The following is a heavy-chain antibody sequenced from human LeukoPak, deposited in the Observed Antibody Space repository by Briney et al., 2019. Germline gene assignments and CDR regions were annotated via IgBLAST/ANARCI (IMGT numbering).Heavy chain of an antibody. Sequence: SVKVSCKASGGTFITYTINWVRQAPGQGLEWMGGIIPIFGTANYAQRFQGRITITTDDSTSTAYMELSSLRSEDTAVYYCATYMLRDNWNVHTFDSWGQGTLVTVSS. J-gene: IGHJ4*02. CDR3: ATYMLRDNWNVHTFDS. V-gene: IGHV1-69*05. CDR1: GGTFITYT. D-gene: IGHD1-1*01. CDR2: IIPIFGTA.